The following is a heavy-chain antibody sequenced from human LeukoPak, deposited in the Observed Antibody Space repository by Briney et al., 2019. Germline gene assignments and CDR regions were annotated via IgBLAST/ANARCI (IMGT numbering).Heavy chain of an antibody. CDR2: ISAYNGNT. CDR1: GYTFTSYG. CDR3: ASLGRDYGDYVYLDC. D-gene: IGHD4-17*01. V-gene: IGHV1-18*01. J-gene: IGHJ4*02. Sequence: ASVNVSCKASGYTFTSYGISWVRQAPGQGLERMGWISAYNGNTNYAQKLQGRVTMTTDTSTSTAYMELRSLRSDDTAVYYCASLGRDYGDYVYLDCWGQGTLVTVSS.